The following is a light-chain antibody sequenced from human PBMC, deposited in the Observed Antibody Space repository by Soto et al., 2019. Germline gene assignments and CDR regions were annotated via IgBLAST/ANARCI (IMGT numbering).Light chain of an antibody. J-gene: IGLJ2*01. V-gene: IGLV2-14*01. CDR2: DVS. Sequence: QSVLTQPASVSGSPGQSITISCTGTSSDVGSYNYVSWYQQNPGKAPKLIIHDVSNRPSGVSNRFSGSTSGNTASLTISGLQAEDEANYYCSSYTSTNTLIFGGGTKLTVL. CDR3: SSYTSTNTLI. CDR1: SSDVGSYNY.